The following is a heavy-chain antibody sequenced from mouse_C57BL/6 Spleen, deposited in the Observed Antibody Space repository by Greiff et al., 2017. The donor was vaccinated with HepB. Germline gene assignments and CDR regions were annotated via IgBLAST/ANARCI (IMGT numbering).Heavy chain of an antibody. CDR3: ARGVTASYFDY. V-gene: IGHV3-6*01. Sequence: VQLKESGPGLVKPSQSLSLTCSVTGYSITSGYYWNWIRQFPGNKLEWMGYISYDGSNNYNPSLKNRISITRDTSKNQFFLKLNSVTTEDTATYYCARGVTASYFDYWGQGTTLTVSS. CDR2: ISYDGSN. J-gene: IGHJ2*01. D-gene: IGHD2-1*01. CDR1: GYSITSGYY.